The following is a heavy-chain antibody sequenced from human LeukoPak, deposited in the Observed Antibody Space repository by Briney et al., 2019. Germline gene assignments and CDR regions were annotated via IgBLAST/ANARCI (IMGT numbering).Heavy chain of an antibody. CDR1: GFTFTTYG. Sequence: PGMSLRLSCAASGFTFTTYGMHWVRQAPRKGLVWVSRISTDGYTTDYADFVQGRFTASRDNTKNTWSLEMNSLRAEDTAVYYCVVGGSPGYWGQGTLVTVSS. CDR2: ISTDGYTT. J-gene: IGHJ4*02. CDR3: VVGGSPGY. D-gene: IGHD2-15*01. V-gene: IGHV3-74*01.